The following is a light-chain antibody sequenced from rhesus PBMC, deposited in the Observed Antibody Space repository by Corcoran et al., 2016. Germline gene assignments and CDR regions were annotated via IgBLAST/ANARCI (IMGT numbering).Light chain of an antibody. CDR3: QQYSNWPWT. CDR1: QSVRSN. Sequence: EIVLTQSPATLSLSPGERATLSCRASQSVRSNLAWYQPKPGQVPRLLIYGASSRATGIPDRFSGSGSGKDFTLTISSREPEEFAVYYCQQYSNWPWTFGQGTKVEIK. CDR2: GAS. J-gene: IGKJ1*01. V-gene: IGKV3-42*03.